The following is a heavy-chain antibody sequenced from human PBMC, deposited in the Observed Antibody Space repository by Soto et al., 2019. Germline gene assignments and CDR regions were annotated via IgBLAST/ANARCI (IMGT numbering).Heavy chain of an antibody. CDR1: GYTFTGYY. V-gene: IGHV1-2*04. J-gene: IGHJ6*02. D-gene: IGHD1-26*01. Sequence: ASVKVSCKASGYTFTGYYMHWVRQAPGQGLEWMGWINPNSGGTNYAQKFQGWVTMTRDTSISTAYMELSRLRSDDTAVYYCARAPRGYYYYGMDVWGQGTTVTVSS. CDR3: ARAPRGYYYYGMDV. CDR2: INPNSGGT.